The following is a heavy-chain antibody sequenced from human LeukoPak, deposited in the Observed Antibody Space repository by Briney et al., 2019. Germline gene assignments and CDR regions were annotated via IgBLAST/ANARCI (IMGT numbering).Heavy chain of an antibody. CDR3: AKDRSCTGSSCNVGS. J-gene: IGHJ3*01. Sequence: GGSLRLSCAASGFTFSSFAMSWVRQAPGKGLEWVSAISGSGGSTYYADSVKGRFTIPRDNSKNTLFLQMNSLRAEDTAVYYCAKDRSCTGSSCNVGSWGQGTMVTVSS. D-gene: IGHD2-2*01. CDR1: GFTFSSFA. V-gene: IGHV3-23*01. CDR2: ISGSGGST.